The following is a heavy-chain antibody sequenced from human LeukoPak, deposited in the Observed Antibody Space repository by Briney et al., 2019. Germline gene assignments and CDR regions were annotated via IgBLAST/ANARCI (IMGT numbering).Heavy chain of an antibody. CDR2: INPNSGGT. J-gene: IGHJ5*02. CDR3: ARHYYDILTGYYRGDWFDP. Sequence: ASVKVFCKASVYTFTGYYMHWMRQPPGQGLEWMGWINPNSGGTNYAQKFQGRVTMTRHTSLSTAYMEPSRLRSDDTAVYYCARHYYDILTGYYRGDWFDPWGQGTLVTISS. CDR1: VYTFTGYY. D-gene: IGHD3-9*01. V-gene: IGHV1-2*02.